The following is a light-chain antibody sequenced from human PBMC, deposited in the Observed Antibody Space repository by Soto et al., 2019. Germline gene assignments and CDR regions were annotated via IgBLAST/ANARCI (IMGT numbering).Light chain of an antibody. CDR1: SSDVGGYNY. V-gene: IGLV2-8*01. J-gene: IGLJ2*01. Sequence: QSALTQPPSASGSPGQSVTISCTGTSSDVGGYNYVSWYQQHPGKAPKLMIYEVSKRPSGVPDRFSGSNSGNTASLSVSGLQAEDEADYYCSSYAGSNVVFGGGTKLTV. CDR2: EVS. CDR3: SSYAGSNVV.